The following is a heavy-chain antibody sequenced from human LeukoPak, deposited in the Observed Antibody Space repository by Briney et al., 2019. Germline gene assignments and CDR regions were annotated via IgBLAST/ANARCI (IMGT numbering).Heavy chain of an antibody. Sequence: PGRSLRLSCAASGFTFSSYAMHWVRQAPGKGLEWVSVISYDGSNKYYADSVKGRFTISRDNAKNSLYLQMNSLRAEDTAVYYCVAALEWLENPGNFDYWGQGTLVTVSS. CDR2: ISYDGSNK. CDR3: VAALEWLENPGNFDY. V-gene: IGHV3-30-3*01. J-gene: IGHJ4*02. D-gene: IGHD3-3*01. CDR1: GFTFSSYA.